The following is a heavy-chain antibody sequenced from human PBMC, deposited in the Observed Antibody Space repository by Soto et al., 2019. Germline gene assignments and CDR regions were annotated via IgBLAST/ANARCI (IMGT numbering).Heavy chain of an antibody. D-gene: IGHD5-12*01. CDR3: ARDPSDIVATTQVDY. J-gene: IGHJ4*02. V-gene: IGHV1-18*01. CDR2: ISAYNGNT. Sequence: ASVKVSCKASGYTFTSYGISWVRQAPGQGLEWMGWISAYNGNTNYAQKLQGRVTMTTDTSTSTAYMELRSLRSDDTAVYYCARDPSDIVATTQVDYWGQGTLVTVSS. CDR1: GYTFTSYG.